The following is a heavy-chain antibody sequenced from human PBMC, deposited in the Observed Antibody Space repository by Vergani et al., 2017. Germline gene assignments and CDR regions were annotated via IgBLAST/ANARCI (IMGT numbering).Heavy chain of an antibody. D-gene: IGHD3-3*01. CDR2: IWYDGSKK. V-gene: IGHV3-33*01. Sequence: QVQLVESGGGVVQPGRSLRLSCAASGFTFTSYGMHWVRQAPGKGLEWVAVIWYDGSKKYYTDSVKGRFTISRDNSKNALYLQMNSLRAEDTAVYYCARDLRAGLRVLEWFPTDYGMDVWGQGTTVTVSS. CDR1: GFTFTSYG. J-gene: IGHJ6*02. CDR3: ARDLRAGLRVLEWFPTDYGMDV.